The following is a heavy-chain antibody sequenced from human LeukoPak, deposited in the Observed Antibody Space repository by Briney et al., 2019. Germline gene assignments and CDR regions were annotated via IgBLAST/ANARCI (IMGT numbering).Heavy chain of an antibody. CDR3: ERDPSLRPDWQSLTGHFYYMDV. Sequence: PGGSLRLSCAASGFTFRDYYMTGIRQAPGGGLEGVAYMRSDGYTIYHADSVKGRFAISRDNGKNSLYLQMNSLRAEDTAVYYCERDPSLRPDWQSLTGHFYYMDVWGKGTTVTVSS. V-gene: IGHV3-11*01. D-gene: IGHD3/OR15-3a*01. J-gene: IGHJ6*03. CDR2: MRSDGYTI. CDR1: GFTFRDYY.